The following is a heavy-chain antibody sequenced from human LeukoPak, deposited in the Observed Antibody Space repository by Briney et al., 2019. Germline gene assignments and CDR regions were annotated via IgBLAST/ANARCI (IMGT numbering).Heavy chain of an antibody. V-gene: IGHV1-69*04. CDR1: GGTFSSYA. J-gene: IGHJ4*02. Sequence: SVKVSCKASGGTFSSYAISWVRQAPGQGLEWMGRIIPNLGTTNRAQNFQDRVTLTADKSTNTAYMELTSLTSDDTAVYYCATTNDGGGYQWGDFFDFWGQGTLVTVSS. CDR2: IIPNLGTT. D-gene: IGHD3-22*01. CDR3: ATTNDGGGYQWGDFFDF.